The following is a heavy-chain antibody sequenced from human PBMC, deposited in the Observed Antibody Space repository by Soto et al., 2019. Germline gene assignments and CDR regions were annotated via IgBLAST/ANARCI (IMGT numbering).Heavy chain of an antibody. J-gene: IGHJ4*02. V-gene: IGHV4-59*01. Sequence: PSETLSLTCTVSGGSISSYYWSWIRQPPGKGLEWIGYIYYSGSTNYNPSLKSRVTISVDTSKNQFSLKVSSVTAADTAVYYCARGYNGYNYNFDYWGQGTLVTVS. CDR1: GGSISSYY. CDR2: IYYSGST. D-gene: IGHD5-12*01. CDR3: ARGYNGYNYNFDY.